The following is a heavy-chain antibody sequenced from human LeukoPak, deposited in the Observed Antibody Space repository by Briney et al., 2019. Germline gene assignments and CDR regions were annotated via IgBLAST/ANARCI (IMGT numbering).Heavy chain of an antibody. V-gene: IGHV3-23*01. CDR2: ICGSGGST. CDR1: GFTFSNYA. CDR3: AKNSGGSCYSHLDH. Sequence: GGSLRLSCAAAGFTFSNYAMSWVRQAPGKGLEWVSVICGSGGSTYYADSVKGRFTISRDNSKNTLYLQKNSLSVEDTAVYYCAKNSGGSCYSHLDHWRQGTLITVSS. D-gene: IGHD2-15*01. J-gene: IGHJ4*02.